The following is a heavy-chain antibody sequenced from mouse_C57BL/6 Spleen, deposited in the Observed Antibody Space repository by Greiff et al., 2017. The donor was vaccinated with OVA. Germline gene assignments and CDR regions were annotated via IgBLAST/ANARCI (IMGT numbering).Heavy chain of an antibody. V-gene: IGHV1-52*01. CDR1: GYTFTSYW. D-gene: IGHD2-5*01. Sequence: QVHVKQPGAELVRPGSSVKLSCKASGYTFTSYWMHWVKQRPIQGLEWIGNIDPSDSETHYNQKFKDKATLTVDKSSSTAYMQLSSLTSEDSAVYYCARKDYSNYEFAYWGQGTLVTVSA. CDR2: IDPSDSET. J-gene: IGHJ3*01. CDR3: ARKDYSNYEFAY.